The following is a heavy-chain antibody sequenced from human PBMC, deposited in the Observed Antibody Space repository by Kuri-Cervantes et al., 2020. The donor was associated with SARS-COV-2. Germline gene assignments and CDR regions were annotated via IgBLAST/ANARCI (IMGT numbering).Heavy chain of an antibody. CDR1: GFTFSDHY. D-gene: IGHD6-6*01. Sequence: ESLKISCAASGFTFSDHYMDWIRQTPGMGLEWIGQINDSGATKYNPSLKSRVIVSMDKSKNQFSLKLSSVTAADTAVYYCARGVPGYWGQGSLVTVSS. CDR3: ARGVPGY. CDR2: INDSGAT. V-gene: IGHV4-34*01. J-gene: IGHJ4*02.